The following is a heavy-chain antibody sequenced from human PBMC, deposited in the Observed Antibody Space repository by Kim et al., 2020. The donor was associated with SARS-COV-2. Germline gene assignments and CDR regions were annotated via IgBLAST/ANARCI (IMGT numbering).Heavy chain of an antibody. CDR1: GFTFSSYA. CDR3: ATTTPTRGEQWLVEEALLDYYYYYGMDV. D-gene: IGHD6-19*01. CDR2: ISGSGGST. J-gene: IGHJ6*02. Sequence: GGSLRLSCAASGFTFSSYAMSWVRQAPGKGLEWVSAISGSGGSTYYADSVKGRFTISRDNSKNTLYLQMNSLRAEDTAVYYCATTTPTRGEQWLVEEALLDYYYYYGMDVWGQGTTVTVSS. V-gene: IGHV3-23*01.